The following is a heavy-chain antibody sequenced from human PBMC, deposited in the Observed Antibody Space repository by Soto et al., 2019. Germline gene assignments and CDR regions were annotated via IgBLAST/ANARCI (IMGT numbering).Heavy chain of an antibody. CDR1: GFTFSTFA. Sequence: QVHLVESGGGVVQPGRSLRLSCAASGFTFSTFALHLVRQAPGEGLEWVALISHDGRIENYADSVKGRFTISRDNSKNTLYMQMDSLRLEDTGVYYCARDGLPDDFRSGGYWFDPWGQGTQVTVSS. CDR2: ISHDGRIE. D-gene: IGHD3-3*01. J-gene: IGHJ5*02. CDR3: ARDGLPDDFRSGGYWFDP. V-gene: IGHV3-30-3*01.